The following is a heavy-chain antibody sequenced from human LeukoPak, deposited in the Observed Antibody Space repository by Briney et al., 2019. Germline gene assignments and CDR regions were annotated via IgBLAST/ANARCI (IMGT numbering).Heavy chain of an antibody. CDR2: IYTSGST. D-gene: IGHD3-3*01. CDR3: ARDHLAPDVLRFLEWSEGDAFDI. V-gene: IGHV4-4*07. Sequence: PSETLSLTCTVSGGSISSYYWSWIRQPAGKGLEWIGRIYTSGSTNYNPSLKSRVTMSVDTSKNQFSLKLSSVTAADTAVYYCARDHLAPDVLRFLEWSEGDAFDIWGQGTMVTVSS. CDR1: GGSISSYY. J-gene: IGHJ3*02.